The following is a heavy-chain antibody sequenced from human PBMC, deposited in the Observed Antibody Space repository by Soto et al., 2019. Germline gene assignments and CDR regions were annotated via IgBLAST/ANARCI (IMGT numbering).Heavy chain of an antibody. Sequence: SQTLSLTCAISVDSVSIKSAAWNWIRQSPSRGLEWLGRTYYRSKWYYDYADSVKSRITINSDTSKNQFSLQLNSVTPEDTAVYYCARDPGYSLYYWGQGTLVTVSS. V-gene: IGHV6-1*01. CDR1: VDSVSIKSAA. D-gene: IGHD5-18*01. CDR3: ARDPGYSLYY. CDR2: TYYRSKWYY. J-gene: IGHJ4*02.